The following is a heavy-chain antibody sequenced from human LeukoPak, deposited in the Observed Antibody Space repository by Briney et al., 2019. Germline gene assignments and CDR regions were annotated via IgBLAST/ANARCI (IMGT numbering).Heavy chain of an antibody. Sequence: GASVKVSCKASGYIFIGYYMHWVRQAPGQGLEWMGWINPKSGGTNYAQKFQGRVTMTRDTSISTAYMELSRLRSDDTAVYYCASNRGYCSSTSCPQYDAFDIWGQGTMVTVSS. D-gene: IGHD2-2*01. CDR3: ASNRGYCSSTSCPQYDAFDI. CDR2: INPKSGGT. J-gene: IGHJ3*02. V-gene: IGHV1-2*02. CDR1: GYIFIGYY.